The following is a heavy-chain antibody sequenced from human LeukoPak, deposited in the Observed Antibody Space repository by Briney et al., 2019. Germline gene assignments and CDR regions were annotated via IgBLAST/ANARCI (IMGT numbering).Heavy chain of an antibody. D-gene: IGHD5-18*01. V-gene: IGHV3-23*01. CDR2: ISGNGRTT. CDR3: AKGSRPGYSYGPREYYYYMDV. Sequence: GGTLRLSCAASGFTFKTYGMSWVRQSPGQGLEWVSAISGNGRTTYYADSVKGRFTMSRDNSKNTLYVQMNSLRAEDTAVYYCAKGSRPGYSYGPREYYYYMDVWGKGTTVTVSS. J-gene: IGHJ6*03. CDR1: GFTFKTYG.